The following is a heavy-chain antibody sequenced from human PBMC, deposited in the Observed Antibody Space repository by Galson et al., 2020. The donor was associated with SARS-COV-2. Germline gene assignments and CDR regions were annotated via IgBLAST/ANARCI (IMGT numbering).Heavy chain of an antibody. J-gene: IGHJ3*02. V-gene: IGHV3-74*01. Sequence: GGSLRLSCAASGFTFRIHWMHWVRQAPGKGLVWVSHINGAGSGTTYADSVKGRFTISRDNAKNTLYLQMSSLRAEDTAVYYCARSLGERGIERAFDIWGQGTMVTVSS. CDR1: GFTFRIHW. CDR3: ARSLGERGIERAFDI. CDR2: INGAGSGT. D-gene: IGHD3-10*01.